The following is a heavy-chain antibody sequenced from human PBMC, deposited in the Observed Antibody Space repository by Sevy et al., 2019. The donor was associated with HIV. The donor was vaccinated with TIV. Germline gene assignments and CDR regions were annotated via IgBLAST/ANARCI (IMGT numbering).Heavy chain of an antibody. CDR2: ISAYHGNT. CDR3: AKDRGYCSVGNCYSDS. V-gene: IGHV1-18*04. D-gene: IGHD2-15*01. J-gene: IGHJ4*02. Sequence: ASVKVSCKASGYTFTNYGISWVRQAPGQGLESMGWISAYHGNTNYAQSLQGRVTMTTDTSTNTAYMELRSLRSDDTAVYFCAKDRGYCSVGNCYSDSWGQRTLVTVSS. CDR1: GYTFTNYG.